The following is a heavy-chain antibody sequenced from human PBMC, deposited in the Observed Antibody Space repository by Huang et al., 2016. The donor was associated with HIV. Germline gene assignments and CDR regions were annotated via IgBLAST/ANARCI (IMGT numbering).Heavy chain of an antibody. V-gene: IGHV3-30*18. D-gene: IGHD6-19*01. CDR3: AKDRVMGGTSGPFDL. CDR1: GFSFSAYG. CDR2: ISYNSYHK. Sequence: QLKLVESGGGVVQGGESLTLSCVASGFSFSAYGMHWVRQTPGNGLEWVATISYNSYHKYYKDALGGRFSISRDNSKKTLNLQMARLRRDDTAVYFCAKDRVMGGTSGPFDLWGQGSSVTIAP. J-gene: IGHJ5*02.